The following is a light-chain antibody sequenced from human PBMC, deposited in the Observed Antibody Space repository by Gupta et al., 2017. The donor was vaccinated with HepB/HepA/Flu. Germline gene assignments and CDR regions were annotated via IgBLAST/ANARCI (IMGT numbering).Light chain of an antibody. CDR1: QDISNY. CDR3: QQDDNDPIT. Sequence: IHMTQSPSSLSAPVGDRVTTTCQASQDISNYLNWYQQKPGKAPKLLIYDASNVETGVTSRFSGSGYGTDFTCTISSLQPEDVATYYCQQDDNDPITFGGGTKVEIK. V-gene: IGKV1-33*01. J-gene: IGKJ4*01. CDR2: DAS.